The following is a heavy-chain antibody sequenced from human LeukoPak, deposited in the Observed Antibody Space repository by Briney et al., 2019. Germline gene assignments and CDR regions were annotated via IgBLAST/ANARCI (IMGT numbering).Heavy chain of an antibody. J-gene: IGHJ4*02. Sequence: GRSLRLSCAASGFTFGSYGMHWVRQAPGKGLEWVAVIWYDGSNKYYADSVKGRFTISRDNSKNTLYLQMNSLRAEDTAVYYCAKDLWYHGSGSHRGEFDYWGQGTLATVSS. CDR2: IWYDGSNK. CDR3: AKDLWYHGSGSHRGEFDY. V-gene: IGHV3-33*06. CDR1: GFTFGSYG. D-gene: IGHD3-10*01.